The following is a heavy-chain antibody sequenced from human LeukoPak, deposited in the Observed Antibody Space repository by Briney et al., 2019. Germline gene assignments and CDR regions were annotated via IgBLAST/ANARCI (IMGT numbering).Heavy chain of an antibody. V-gene: IGHV3-7*01. Sequence: PGGSLRLSCAASGFTFSSTCMSWVRQAPGKGLEWVANIEQHGGEKYYVDSVKGGFTISRDNAKNSLYLQMNSLRAEDTAVYFCARAGRGVLESYLDYWGQGALVTVTS. D-gene: IGHD3-10*01. CDR2: IEQHGGEK. CDR3: ARAGRGVLESYLDY. CDR1: GFTFSSTC. J-gene: IGHJ4*02.